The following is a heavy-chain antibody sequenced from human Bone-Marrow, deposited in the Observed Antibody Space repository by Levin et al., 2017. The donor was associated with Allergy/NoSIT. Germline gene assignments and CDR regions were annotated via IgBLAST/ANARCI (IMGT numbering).Heavy chain of an antibody. CDR2: IRSKAYGGTA. CDR1: GFTFGDYA. CDR3: TRDDFRPGAYFDY. D-gene: IGHD3-3*01. J-gene: IGHJ4*02. Sequence: AGGSLRLSCTASGFTFGDYAMSWFRQAPGKGLEWVGFIRSKAYGGTAEYAASVKGRFTISRDDSKSIAYLQMNSLKTEDTAVYYCTRDDFRPGAYFDYWGQGTLVTVSS. V-gene: IGHV3-49*03.